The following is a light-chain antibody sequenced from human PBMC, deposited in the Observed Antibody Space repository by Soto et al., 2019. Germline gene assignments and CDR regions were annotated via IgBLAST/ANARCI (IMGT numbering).Light chain of an antibody. Sequence: EIVMTQSPATLSLSPGERATLSCRASQSVSSNVAWYQQIPGQTPRLLIYGASARATGIPVRFSGSGSGTEFTLTISSLQSEDFAVYYCHQYDDGPYTFGQGTKLEI. V-gene: IGKV3-15*01. CDR2: GAS. J-gene: IGKJ2*01. CDR3: HQYDDGPYT. CDR1: QSVSSN.